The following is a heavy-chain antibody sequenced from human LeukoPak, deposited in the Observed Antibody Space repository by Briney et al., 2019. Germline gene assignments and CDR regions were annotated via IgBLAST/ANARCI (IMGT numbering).Heavy chain of an antibody. J-gene: IGHJ4*02. CDR2: TYYSGSP. CDR1: GVSITSHY. Sequence: PSETLSLPCTVSGVSITSHYWTWIRQPPGRGLEWIGYTYYSGSPNYNPSLKSRVTISVDTPKNQFSLQMDSMTAADTAVYYCARRHYGDYVDYWGQGTLVTVSS. D-gene: IGHD4-17*01. CDR3: ARRHYGDYVDY. V-gene: IGHV4-59*11.